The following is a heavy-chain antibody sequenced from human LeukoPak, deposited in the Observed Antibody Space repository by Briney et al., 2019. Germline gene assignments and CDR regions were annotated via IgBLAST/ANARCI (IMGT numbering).Heavy chain of an antibody. Sequence: SETLSLTCTVSGGSISSSSYYWGWIRQPPGKGLEWIGSIYYSGSTYYNPSLKSRVTISVDTSKNQFSLKLSSVTAADTAVYYCARHDYGGMRGDYWGQGTLVTVSS. D-gene: IGHD4-23*01. J-gene: IGHJ4*02. CDR3: ARHDYGGMRGDY. V-gene: IGHV4-39*01. CDR2: IYYSGST. CDR1: GGSISSSSYY.